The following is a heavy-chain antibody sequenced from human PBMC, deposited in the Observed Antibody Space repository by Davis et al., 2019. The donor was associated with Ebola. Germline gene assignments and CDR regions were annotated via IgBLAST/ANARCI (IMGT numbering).Heavy chain of an antibody. D-gene: IGHD6-13*01. CDR2: IYHSGST. V-gene: IGHV4-4*02. CDR1: GGSISSSNW. Sequence: PSETLSLTCAVSGGSISSSNWWSWVRQPPGKGLEWIGEIYHSGSTNYNPSLKSRVTISVDKSKNQLSLKLSSVTAADAAVYYCAREVGPSSSWDYYYYGMDVWGQGTTVTVSS. J-gene: IGHJ6*02. CDR3: AREVGPSSSWDYYYYGMDV.